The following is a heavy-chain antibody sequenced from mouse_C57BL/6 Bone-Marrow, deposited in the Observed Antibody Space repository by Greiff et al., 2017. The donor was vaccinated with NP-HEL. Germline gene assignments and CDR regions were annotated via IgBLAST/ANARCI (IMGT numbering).Heavy chain of an antibody. V-gene: IGHV1-7*01. CDR1: GYTFTSYW. CDR2: INPSSGYT. D-gene: IGHD2-3*01. J-gene: IGHJ4*01. Sequence: QVQLQQSGAELAKPGASVKLSCKASGYTFTSYWMHWVKQRPGQGLAWIGYINPSSGYTKYNQKFKDKATLTADKSSSTAYMQLSSLTYEDSAVYYCARDSPIYDGYLYYYAMDYWGQGTSVTVSS. CDR3: ARDSPIYDGYLYYYAMDY.